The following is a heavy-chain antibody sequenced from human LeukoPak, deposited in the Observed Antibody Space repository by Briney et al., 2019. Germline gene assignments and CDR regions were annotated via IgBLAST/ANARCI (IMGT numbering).Heavy chain of an antibody. J-gene: IGHJ5*02. Sequence: ASLKVSCKASGYTFTGSYMRWVREAPGQGLEWMGWINPNSGGTNYAQKFQGRVTMTRDTSISTAYMELSRLRSDDTAVYYSARSLFYGSGSYYPNWFDPWGQGTLVTVSS. D-gene: IGHD3-10*01. CDR2: INPNSGGT. CDR1: GYTFTGSY. V-gene: IGHV1-2*02. CDR3: ARSLFYGSGSYYPNWFDP.